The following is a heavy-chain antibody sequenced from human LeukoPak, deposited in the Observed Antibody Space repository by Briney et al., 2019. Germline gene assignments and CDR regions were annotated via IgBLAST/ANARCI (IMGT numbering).Heavy chain of an antibody. J-gene: IGHJ3*02. CDR1: GFTFSDHY. CDR3: ARGTYGGSYSGGAFDI. V-gene: IGHV3-11*01. CDR2: ISSSGSTI. D-gene: IGHD1-26*01. Sequence: TGGSLRLSCAASGFTFSDHYMSWIRQAPGKGLECVSYISSSGSTIYYADSVKGRFTISRDNAKNSLYLQMNSLRAEDTAVYYCARGTYGGSYSGGAFDIWGQGTMVTVSS.